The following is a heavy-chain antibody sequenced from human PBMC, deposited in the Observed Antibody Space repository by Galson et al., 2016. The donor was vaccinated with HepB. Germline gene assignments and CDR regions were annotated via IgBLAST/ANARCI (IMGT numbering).Heavy chain of an antibody. Sequence: TLSLTCTVSGGAISTGNYHWNWFRQPAGKGLEWIGRIYASGDTTYSPPLKSRVTMSVATSRNQFSLKVRSLTAADTAVYYCARGRHSGYEDRYFDFWGQGSLVTVSS. CDR1: GGAISTGNYH. D-gene: IGHD5-12*01. CDR2: IYASGDT. J-gene: IGHJ4*02. V-gene: IGHV4-61*02. CDR3: ARGRHSGYEDRYFDF.